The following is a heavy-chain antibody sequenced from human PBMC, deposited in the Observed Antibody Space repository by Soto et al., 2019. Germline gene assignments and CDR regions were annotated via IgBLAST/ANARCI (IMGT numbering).Heavy chain of an antibody. CDR1: GYTFTSYD. D-gene: IGHD3-10*01. Sequence: ASVKVSCKASGYTFTSYDINWVRQATGQGLEWMGWMNPNSGNTGYAQKFQGRVTMTRNTSISTAYMELSSLRSEDTAVYYCGRPKRPRGGYYHYLNVGGKGPPV. J-gene: IGHJ6*03. V-gene: IGHV1-8*01. CDR3: GRPKRPRGGYYHYLNV. CDR2: MNPNSGNT.